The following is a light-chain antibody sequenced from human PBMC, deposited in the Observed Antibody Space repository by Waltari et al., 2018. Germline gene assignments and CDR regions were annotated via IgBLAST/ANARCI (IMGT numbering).Light chain of an antibody. CDR3: QTGGHGTWV. CDR1: SGYSSNV. Sequence: LVLTQSPSASASLGAPVKLTCTLSSGYSSNVIAWLQQQPGKVPRYLMKVNSVGSYRTGADIPDRFSASKSGTECQLTISSLQSEDEADYFCQTGGHGTWVFGGGTKLTVL. J-gene: IGLJ3*02. CDR2: VNSVGSY. V-gene: IGLV4-69*01.